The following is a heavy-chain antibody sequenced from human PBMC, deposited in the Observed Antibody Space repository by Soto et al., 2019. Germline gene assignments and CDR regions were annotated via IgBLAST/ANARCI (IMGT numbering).Heavy chain of an antibody. Sequence: PSETLSLTCTVSGGSISSGDYYWSWIRQPPGKGLEWIGYIYYSGSTYYNPSLKSRVTISVDTSKNQFSLKLSSVTAADTAVYYCARDTRQRYSSSWSEVDYWGQGTLVTVYS. CDR3: ARDTRQRYSSSWSEVDY. V-gene: IGHV4-30-4*01. D-gene: IGHD6-13*01. CDR1: GGSISSGDYY. J-gene: IGHJ4*02. CDR2: IYYSGST.